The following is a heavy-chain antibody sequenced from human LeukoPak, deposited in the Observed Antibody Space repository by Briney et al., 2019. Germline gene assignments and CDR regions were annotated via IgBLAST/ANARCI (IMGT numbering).Heavy chain of an antibody. V-gene: IGHV3-72*01. J-gene: IGHJ4*02. CDR2: TTNKAHSYTT. D-gene: IGHD2-15*01. Sequence: PGGSLRLSCAASGFTFSDHYMDWVRQAPGKGLEWVGRTTNKAHSYTTEYAASVKGRFTISRDDSKNSLYLQMNSLKTEDTAVYYCARRYCIGGNCRHSDYWGQGTLVTVSS. CDR1: GFTFSDHY. CDR3: ARRYCIGGNCRHSDY.